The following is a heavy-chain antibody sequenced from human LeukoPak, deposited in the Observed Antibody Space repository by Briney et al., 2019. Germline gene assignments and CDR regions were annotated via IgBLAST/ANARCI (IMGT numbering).Heavy chain of an antibody. J-gene: IGHJ5*02. CDR1: GGSFSGYY. Sequence: SETLSLTCAVYGGSFSGYYWSWIRQPPGKGLEWIGEINHSGSTNYNPSLKSRVTISVDTSKNQFSLKLSPVTAADTAVYYCARHLFGDGYNGQNWFDPWGQGTLVTVSS. CDR2: INHSGST. D-gene: IGHD5-24*01. V-gene: IGHV4-34*01. CDR3: ARHLFGDGYNGQNWFDP.